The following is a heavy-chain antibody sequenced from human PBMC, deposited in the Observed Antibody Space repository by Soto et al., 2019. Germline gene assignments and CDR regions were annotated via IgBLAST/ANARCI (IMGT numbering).Heavy chain of an antibody. CDR2: INPSGGST. Sequence: ASVKVSCKASGYTFTSYYMHWVRQAPGQGLEWMGIINPSGGSTSYAQKFQGRVTMTRDTSTSTVYMELSSLRSEDTAVYYCASGIVVVVAARAYYYYGMDVWGQGTTVTVSS. V-gene: IGHV1-46*01. J-gene: IGHJ6*02. CDR3: ASGIVVVVAARAYYYYGMDV. CDR1: GYTFTSYY. D-gene: IGHD2-15*01.